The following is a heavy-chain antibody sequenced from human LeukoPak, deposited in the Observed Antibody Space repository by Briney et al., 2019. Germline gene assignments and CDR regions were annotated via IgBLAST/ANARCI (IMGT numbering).Heavy chain of an antibody. J-gene: IGHJ4*02. CDR1: GYSFTSYW. CDR2: IYPGDSDT. CDR3: ARHLGGYNFKRGADY. V-gene: IGHV5-51*01. Sequence: GESLKISCKGSGYSFTSYWIGWVRQMPGKGLEWMGIIYPGDSDTRYSPSFQGQVTISADKSISTAYLQWSSLKASDTAMYYCARHLGGYNFKRGADYWGQGTLVTVSS. D-gene: IGHD5-24*01.